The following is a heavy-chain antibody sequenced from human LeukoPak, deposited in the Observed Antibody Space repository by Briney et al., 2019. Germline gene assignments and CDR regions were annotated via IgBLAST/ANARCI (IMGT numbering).Heavy chain of an antibody. CDR3: AKDYVCGSYRPPKPLDY. CDR2: ISGDGGST. V-gene: IGHV3-43*02. Sequence: PGGSLRLSCAASGFTFDDYAMHWVRQAPGKGLEWVSLISGDGGSTYYADSVKGRFTISRDNSKNSLYLQMNSLRTEDTALYYCAKDYVCGSYRPPKPLDYWGQGTLVTVSS. CDR1: GFTFDDYA. J-gene: IGHJ4*02. D-gene: IGHD3-16*02.